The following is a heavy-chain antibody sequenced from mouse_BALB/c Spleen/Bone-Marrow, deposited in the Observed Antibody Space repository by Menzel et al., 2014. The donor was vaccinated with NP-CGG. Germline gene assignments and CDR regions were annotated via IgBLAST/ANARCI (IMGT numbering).Heavy chain of an antibody. CDR3: ARYPDYYGSSYAMDY. Sequence: VHLQQPGPELVKPGASVKMSCKASGYTFISYVMHWVKRKPGQGLEWIGYINPYNDGTKYNEKFKGRATLTSDKSSSAACKELSSLTSEDSAVYYCARYPDYYGSSYAMDYWGQGTSVTVSS. CDR1: GYTFISYV. V-gene: IGHV1-14*01. D-gene: IGHD1-1*01. J-gene: IGHJ4*01. CDR2: INPYNDGT.